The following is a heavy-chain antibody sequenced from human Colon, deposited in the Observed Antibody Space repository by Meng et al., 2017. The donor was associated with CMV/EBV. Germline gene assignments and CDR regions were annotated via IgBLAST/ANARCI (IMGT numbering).Heavy chain of an antibody. D-gene: IGHD2-2*02. CDR2: TNQDGSEK. J-gene: IGHJ5*02. CDR1: GFTFSRYW. V-gene: IGHV3-7*01. CDR3: ARDRVVSDAIYGWFDP. Sequence: GESLKISCAASGFTFSRYWMRWVRQAPGKGLEWVANTNQDGSEKYHVDSVKGRFTISRDNAKNSLYLQMNSLRVEDTAVFYCARDRVVSDAIYGWFDPWGQGTLVTVSS.